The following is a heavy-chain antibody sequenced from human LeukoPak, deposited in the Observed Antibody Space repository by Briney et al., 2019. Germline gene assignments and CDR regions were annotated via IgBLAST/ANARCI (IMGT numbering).Heavy chain of an antibody. CDR2: IGSSGNYI. D-gene: IGHD2-15*01. V-gene: IGHV3-21*05. CDR3: ARIRDSRVPFDY. CDR1: GYISSSYS. J-gene: IGHJ4*02. Sequence: GGSLRLSCAASGYISSSYSLTWVRQAPGKGLEWIAYIGSSGNYIHYSDSVRGRFTISRDNAENSMTLQMRSLRAEDTAVYYCARIRDSRVPFDYWGQGTHVTVSS.